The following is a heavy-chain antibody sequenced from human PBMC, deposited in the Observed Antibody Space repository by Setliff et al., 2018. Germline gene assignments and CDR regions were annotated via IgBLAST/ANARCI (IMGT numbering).Heavy chain of an antibody. V-gene: IGHV4-30-4*08. Sequence: SEALSLTCTDSGDSISSGDYFWSWIRQPPGKGLEWIAYIYHSGSAYYNPSLKSRVTMSVDTSKNQFSLNLTSVTAADTAVYYCAREVGTSTSSDAFDVWGQGMMVTVSS. D-gene: IGHD1-26*01. CDR3: AREVGTSTSSDAFDV. CDR2: IYHSGSA. CDR1: GDSISSGDYF. J-gene: IGHJ3*01.